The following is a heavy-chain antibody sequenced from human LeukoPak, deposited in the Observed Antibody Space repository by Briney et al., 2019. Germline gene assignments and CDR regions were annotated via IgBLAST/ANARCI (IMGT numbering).Heavy chain of an antibody. CDR1: GFTFSSNS. V-gene: IGHV3-74*03. D-gene: IGHD4-11*01. J-gene: IGHJ3*02. Sequence: PGGSLRLSCAASGFTFSSNSMNWVRQAPGKGLEWVSRISSDGSTTTYADSVKGRFTISRDNAKNTLYLQINSLRAEDTAVYYCARSTANAFDIWGQGTMVTVSS. CDR3: ARSTANAFDI. CDR2: ISSDGSTT.